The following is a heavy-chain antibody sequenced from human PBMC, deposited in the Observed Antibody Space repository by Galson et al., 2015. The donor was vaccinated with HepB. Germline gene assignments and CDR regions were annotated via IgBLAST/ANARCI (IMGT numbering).Heavy chain of an antibody. D-gene: IGHD5-24*01. Sequence: SVKVSCKASGYTFTRYSMHWVRQAPGQGLEWVGIINPSGGSTNYAQKFQGRVTMTRDTSTTTVYMELSSLRSEDTAVYYCARGETATTQDAFEIWGQGTMVTVSS. CDR1: GYTFTRYS. CDR3: ARGETATTQDAFEI. V-gene: IGHV1-46*03. J-gene: IGHJ3*02. CDR2: INPSGGST.